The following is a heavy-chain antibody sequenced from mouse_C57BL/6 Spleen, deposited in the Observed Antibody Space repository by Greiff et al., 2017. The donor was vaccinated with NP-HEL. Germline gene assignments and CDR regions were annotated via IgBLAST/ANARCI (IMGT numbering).Heavy chain of an antibody. J-gene: IGHJ1*03. CDR3: TGTGRGYFDV. V-gene: IGHV14-4*01. D-gene: IGHD4-1*01. CDR2: IDPENGDT. CDR1: GFNIKDDY. Sequence: VQLQQSGAELVRPGASVKLSCTASGFNIKDDYMHWVKQRPEQGLEWIGWIDPENGDTEYASKFQGKATITADTSSNTAYLQLSSLTSEDTAVYYCTGTGRGYFDVWGTGTTVTVSS.